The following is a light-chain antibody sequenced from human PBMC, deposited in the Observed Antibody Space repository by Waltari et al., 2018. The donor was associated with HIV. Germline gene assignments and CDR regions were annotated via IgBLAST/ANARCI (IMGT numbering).Light chain of an antibody. CDR1: SSNIGSNY. CDR2: RNV. Sequence: SVLTQPPSASGTPGQRFTISCSGVSSNIGSNYVYWFQQLPGAAPKLLIYRNVQRPSGVPDRFSGSKSGSSASLAISGLRSEDEAVYYCSTWDDRLGDRVFGGGTKLTVL. CDR3: STWDDRLGDRV. J-gene: IGLJ3*02. V-gene: IGLV1-47*01.